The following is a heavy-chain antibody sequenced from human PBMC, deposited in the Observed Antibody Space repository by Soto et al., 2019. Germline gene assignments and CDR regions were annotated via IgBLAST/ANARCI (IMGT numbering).Heavy chain of an antibody. CDR3: AKAGSHYYGSGSYSVYFDY. Sequence: GGSLRLSCAASGFTVDDYAMHWVRQAPGKGLEWVSGISWNSGSIGYADSVKGRFTISRDNAKNSLYLQMNSLRAEDTALYYCAKAGSHYYGSGSYSVYFDYWGQGTLVTVSS. J-gene: IGHJ4*02. CDR2: ISWNSGSI. D-gene: IGHD3-10*01. CDR1: GFTVDDYA. V-gene: IGHV3-9*01.